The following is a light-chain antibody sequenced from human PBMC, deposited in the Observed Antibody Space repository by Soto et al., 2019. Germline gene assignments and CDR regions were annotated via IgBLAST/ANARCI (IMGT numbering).Light chain of an antibody. Sequence: DIQMTQSPSSLSASVGDRVTITCQASQDIDKYLNWYQQKPGKAPKLLIDDVTNLETGVPSRFSGSGSGTHFTFTIGSLQPEDIATYCCQQYYDLPITFGQGTRLETK. CDR1: QDIDKY. CDR2: DVT. CDR3: QQYYDLPIT. J-gene: IGKJ5*01. V-gene: IGKV1-33*01.